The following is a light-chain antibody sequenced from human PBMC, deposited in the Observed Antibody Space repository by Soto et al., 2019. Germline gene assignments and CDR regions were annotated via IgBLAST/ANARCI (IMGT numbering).Light chain of an antibody. CDR1: QSVRSSY. J-gene: IGKJ5*01. CDR2: GAS. CDR3: QQYGSSPIT. V-gene: IGKV3-20*01. Sequence: IVLTQSPGTLTLSPGERATLSCRASQSVRSSYLAWHQQKPGQAPRLLISGASSRATGVPDRFSCSGSGTDFTLTFSRLEPEDFAVYYCQQYGSSPITFGQGTRREIK.